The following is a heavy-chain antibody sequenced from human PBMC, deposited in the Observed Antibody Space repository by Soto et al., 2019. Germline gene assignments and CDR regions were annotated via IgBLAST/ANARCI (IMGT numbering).Heavy chain of an antibody. CDR2: ISSSRSYI. V-gene: IGHV3-21*04. Sequence: GSLRLSCAASEFTFSPYSMNWVRHAPGKVLEWVSFISSSRSYIYYADSVKGRFTISRDNSKNTLYLQMNSLRAEDTAVYYCAKDCSGGSCYNWVNNWFDPWGQGPPV. J-gene: IGHJ5*02. CDR1: EFTFSPYS. D-gene: IGHD2-15*01. CDR3: AKDCSGGSCYNWVNNWFDP.